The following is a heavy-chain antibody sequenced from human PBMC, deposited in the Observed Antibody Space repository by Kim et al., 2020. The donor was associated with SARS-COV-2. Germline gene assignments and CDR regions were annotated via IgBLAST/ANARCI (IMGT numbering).Heavy chain of an antibody. CDR1: GASFSSYY. D-gene: IGHD3-10*01. CDR3: ASVYGSGSYYGRYYYYGMDV. CDR2: IYYSGST. Sequence: SETLSLTCSVSGASFSSYYWSWIRQPPGKGLEWIGHIYYSGSTNYNPSLKSRVTISVDTSKNQFSLKLSSVTAADTAVYYCASVYGSGSYYGRYYYYGMDVWGQRTTVTVSS. V-gene: IGHV4-59*01. J-gene: IGHJ6*02.